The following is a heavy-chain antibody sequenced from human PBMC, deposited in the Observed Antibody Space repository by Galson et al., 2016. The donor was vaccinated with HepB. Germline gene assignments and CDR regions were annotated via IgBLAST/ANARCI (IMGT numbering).Heavy chain of an antibody. CDR3: ARDPPGVPDFALDV. J-gene: IGHJ6*02. CDR1: GFTVSSNC. CDR2: ICDGGSA. V-gene: IGHV3-66*01. D-gene: IGHD3-10*01. Sequence: SCAASGFTVSSNCMSWVRQAPGKGLEWVSLICDGGSAYYTDSVKARFTISRDNSKNTLYLQMNNLRPEYTAVYFCARDPPGVPDFALDVWGQGTTVTVSS.